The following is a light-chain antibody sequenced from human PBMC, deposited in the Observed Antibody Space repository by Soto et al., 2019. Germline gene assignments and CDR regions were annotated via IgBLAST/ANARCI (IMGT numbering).Light chain of an antibody. Sequence: QSVLTQPPSVSGAPGERVTISFPGSSSKNGAGYDVHWYQQLPGTAPKLLIYGNSNRPSGVPDRFSGSKSGTSASLAITGLQAEDEADYYCQSYDSSLSGSYVFGTGTKVTVL. V-gene: IGLV1-40*01. CDR1: SSKNGAGYD. CDR3: QSYDSSLSGSYV. J-gene: IGLJ1*01. CDR2: GNS.